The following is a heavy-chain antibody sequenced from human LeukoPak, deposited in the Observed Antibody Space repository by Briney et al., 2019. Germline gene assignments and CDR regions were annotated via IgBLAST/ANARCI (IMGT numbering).Heavy chain of an antibody. Sequence: SETLSLTCTVSSGSISGYFWSWIRQPPGKGLEWVGYIYYSGSTNYSPTLRSRVTMSVDTSKNQFSLKLNSVTAADTAVYYCARHPPNSWFDPWGQGTLVTVSS. CDR3: ARHPPNSWFDP. V-gene: IGHV4-59*08. D-gene: IGHD4-11*01. CDR2: IYYSGST. CDR1: SGSISGYF. J-gene: IGHJ5*02.